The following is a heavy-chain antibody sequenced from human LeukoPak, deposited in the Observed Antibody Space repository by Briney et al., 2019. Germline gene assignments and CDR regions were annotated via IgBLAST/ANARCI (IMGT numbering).Heavy chain of an antibody. J-gene: IGHJ6*02. CDR3: ARDPLTSTWSPYYFTLDV. CDR2: ISAYDGGT. Sequence: ASVKFCCKASGYSFTSYAYNWVRQAPGQPLESMGWISAYDGGTKYAQDLQGRVTMTTDTSTRTAYMELMRLTSDDTAVYYCARDPLTSTWSPYYFTLDVWGQGTTVSVSS. D-gene: IGHD6-13*01. V-gene: IGHV1-18*01. CDR1: GYSFTSYA.